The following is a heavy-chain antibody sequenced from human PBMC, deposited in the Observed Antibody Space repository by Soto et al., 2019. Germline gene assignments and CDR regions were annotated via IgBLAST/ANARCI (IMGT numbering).Heavy chain of an antibody. D-gene: IGHD1-26*01. CDR1: GGTFSSYT. V-gene: IGHV1-69*02. J-gene: IGHJ4*02. Sequence: QVQLVQSGAEVKKPGSSVKVSCKASGGTFSSYTISWVRQAPGQGLEWMGRIIPILGIANYAQKFQGRVTITADKSTSTAYMELSSLRSEDTAVYYCASQDSGSYQRAFDWWGQGTLVTVSS. CDR2: IIPILGIA. CDR3: ASQDSGSYQRAFDW.